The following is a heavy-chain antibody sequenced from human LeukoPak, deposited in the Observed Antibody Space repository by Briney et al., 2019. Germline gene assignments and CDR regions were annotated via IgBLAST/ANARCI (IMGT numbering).Heavy chain of an antibody. CDR2: INHSGST. CDR3: ARDRPIYCSSTRCFINWFDP. CDR1: GGSFSGYY. V-gene: IGHV4-34*01. D-gene: IGHD2-2*01. J-gene: IGHJ5*02. Sequence: SETLSLTCAVYGGSFSGYYWSWIRQPPGKGLEWIGEINHSGSTNYNPSLKSRVTISVDTSKNQFSLKLSSVTSADTAVYSCARDRPIYCSSTRCFINWFDPWGQGTLVTVSS.